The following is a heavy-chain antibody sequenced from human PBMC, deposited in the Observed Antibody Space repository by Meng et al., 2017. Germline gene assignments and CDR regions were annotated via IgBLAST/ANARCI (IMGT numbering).Heavy chain of an antibody. CDR3: ASNLRPITIFGVAFDY. Sequence: SVKVSCKAPGGTFSSYAISWVRQAPGQGLEWMGGIIPIFGTANYAQKFQGRVTITADESTSTAYMELSSLRSEDTAVYYCASNLRPITIFGVAFDYWGQGTLVTVSS. CDR1: GGTFSSYA. CDR2: IIPIFGTA. D-gene: IGHD3-3*01. J-gene: IGHJ4*02. V-gene: IGHV1-69*13.